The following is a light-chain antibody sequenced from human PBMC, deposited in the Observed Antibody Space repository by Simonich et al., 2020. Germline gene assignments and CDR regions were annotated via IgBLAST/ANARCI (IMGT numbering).Light chain of an antibody. CDR3: QQSYSTPPT. Sequence: DIQMTQSPSSLSASVGNRVTITCRASQSISSYLNWYQQKPGKAPKPLIYAAYSLQSGVPSRFSGSGSGTDFTLTISSLQPEDFATYYCQQSYSTPPTFGGGTKVEIK. CDR2: AAY. CDR1: QSISSY. V-gene: IGKV1-39*01. J-gene: IGKJ4*01.